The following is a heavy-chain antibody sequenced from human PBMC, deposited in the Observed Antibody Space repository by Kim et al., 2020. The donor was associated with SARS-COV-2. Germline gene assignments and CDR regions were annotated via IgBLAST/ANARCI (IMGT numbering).Heavy chain of an antibody. V-gene: IGHV1-3*01. CDR3: ARDYRRDGYNSGDY. J-gene: IGHJ4*02. CDR2: INAGNGNT. Sequence: ASVKVSCKASGYTFTSYAMHWVRQAPGQRLEWMGWINAGNGNTKYSQEFQGRVTITRDTSASTAYMELSSLRSEDTAVYYCARDYRRDGYNSGDYWGQGTLVTVSS. CDR1: GYTFTSYA. D-gene: IGHD5-12*01.